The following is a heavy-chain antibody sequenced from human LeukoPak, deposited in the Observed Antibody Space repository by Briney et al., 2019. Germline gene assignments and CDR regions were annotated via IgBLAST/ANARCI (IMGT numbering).Heavy chain of an antibody. CDR1: GLIFSSYA. CDR2: ISGSGGST. Sequence: PGGSLRLSCAASGLIFSSYAMSWVRQAPGKGLEWVSAISGSGGSTYYADSVKGRFTISRDNSKNTLYLQMNSQRAEDTAVYYCARDQNILTGYYVYYYYGMDVWGQGTTVTVSS. V-gene: IGHV3-23*01. CDR3: ARDQNILTGYYVYYYYGMDV. D-gene: IGHD3-9*01. J-gene: IGHJ6*02.